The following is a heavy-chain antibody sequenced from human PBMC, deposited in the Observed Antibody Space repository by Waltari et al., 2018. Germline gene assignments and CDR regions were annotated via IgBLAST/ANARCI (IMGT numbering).Heavy chain of an antibody. V-gene: IGHV4-39*02. CDR1: GGSISSSGYY. Sequence: QLQLQESGPGLVKSSETLSLTCTVSGGSISSSGYYWGWIRQPPGKGLKSMGAIDYSGNTYHSRSLNSRVTISVDTSTRQVSLKLNSVTAAHTAVYYCVIDFGDHRTDYWGQGTLVTISS. D-gene: IGHD4-17*01. J-gene: IGHJ4*02. CDR3: VIDFGDHRTDY. CDR2: IDYSGNT.